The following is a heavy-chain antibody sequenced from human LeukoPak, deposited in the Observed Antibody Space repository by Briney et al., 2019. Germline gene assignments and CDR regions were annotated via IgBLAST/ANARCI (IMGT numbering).Heavy chain of an antibody. CDR1: GFTFSSYS. CDR3: ARLFYNGGSQSY. V-gene: IGHV3-21*01. Sequence: GGSLRLSCAASGFTFSSYSMNWVRQAPGKGLEWVSSISSSSTYILYADSMKGRFTISRDNTKNSLYLQMNSLRAEDTAVYYCARLFYNGGSQSYWGQGTLVTVSS. D-gene: IGHD2-8*01. J-gene: IGHJ4*02. CDR2: ISSSSTYI.